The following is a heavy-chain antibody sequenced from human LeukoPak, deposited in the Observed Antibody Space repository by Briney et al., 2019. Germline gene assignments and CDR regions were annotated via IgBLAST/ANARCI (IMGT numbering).Heavy chain of an antibody. J-gene: IGHJ3*02. CDR1: GVTVRSNY. CDR3: AREGAGGFDI. CDR2: IFSGNST. V-gene: IGHV3-53*01. Sequence: GGSLRLSCAASGVTVRSNYMNWVRQAPGKGLEWVALIFSGNSTYYADSVKGRFTISRDNSKNTLFLKMNSLRVEDTAVYYCAREGAGGFDIWGQGTMVTVSS. D-gene: IGHD3-16*01.